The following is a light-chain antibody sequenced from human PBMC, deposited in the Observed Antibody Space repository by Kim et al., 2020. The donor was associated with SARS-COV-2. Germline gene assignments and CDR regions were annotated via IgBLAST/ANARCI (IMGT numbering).Light chain of an antibody. Sequence: GHSIPPPCTGPNGDVGAYTYVSWYQQHPGKAPKLMIYDVSNRPSGVSNRFSGSKSGNTASLTISGLQAEDEADYYCSSYTSSSSVVFGGGTQLTVL. V-gene: IGLV2-14*03. CDR2: DVS. CDR1: NGDVGAYTY. J-gene: IGLJ2*01. CDR3: SSYTSSSSVV.